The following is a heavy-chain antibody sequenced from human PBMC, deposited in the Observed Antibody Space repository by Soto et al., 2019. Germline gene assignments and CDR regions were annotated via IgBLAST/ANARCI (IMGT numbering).Heavy chain of an antibody. CDR1: GGTFSSYA. CDR2: IIPIFGTT. D-gene: IGHD2-2*01. CDR3: ARDPRGCQGGTSCYFRPHNWFDP. J-gene: IGHJ5*02. V-gene: IGHV1-69*13. Sequence: SVKVSCKASGGTFSSYAISWVRQAPGQGLEWMGGIIPIFGTTNYAQKFQGRVTITADESTSTAYMELSSLRSEDTAVYYCARDPRGCQGGTSCYFRPHNWFDPWGQGTLVTVSS.